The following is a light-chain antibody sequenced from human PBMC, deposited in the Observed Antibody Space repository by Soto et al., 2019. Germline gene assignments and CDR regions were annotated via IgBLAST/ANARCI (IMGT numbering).Light chain of an antibody. V-gene: IGKV1-5*03. Sequence: EIQMNKSPSALSGSVGDRVTITCRASQTISSWLAWYQQKPGKARKLLIYKASTLKSGVPSRFSGSGSGTEITLTCGIRLPDDSVSCYRQVSNRLSETFGQGTKVDIK. CDR1: QTISSW. J-gene: IGKJ1*01. CDR2: KAS. CDR3: QVSNRLSET.